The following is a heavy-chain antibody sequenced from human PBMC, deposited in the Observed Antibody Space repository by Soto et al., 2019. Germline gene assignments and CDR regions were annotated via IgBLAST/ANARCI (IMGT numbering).Heavy chain of an antibody. Sequence: KPSETLSLTCTVSGGSISSGAYYWSWIRQYPGKGLEWIGYVSYSGSTYYNPSLKSRVSISVDTSKNQFSLNLISVTAAETAVYYCAREGGNGIDYWGQGTLVTVSS. CDR2: VSYSGST. D-gene: IGHD3-16*01. J-gene: IGHJ4*02. CDR1: GGSISSGAYY. V-gene: IGHV4-31*03. CDR3: AREGGNGIDY.